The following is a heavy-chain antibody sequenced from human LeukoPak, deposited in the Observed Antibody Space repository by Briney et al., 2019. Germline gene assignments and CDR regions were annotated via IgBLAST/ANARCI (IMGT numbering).Heavy chain of an antibody. J-gene: IGHJ4*02. Sequence: GGSLRLSCAASGFTFSSYAMGWVRQAPGKGLEWVSAISGSGGSTYYADSAKGRFTISRDNSKNTLYLQMNSLRAEDTAVYYCAKVGGIVVVPAAMRRSGFDYWGQGTLVTVSS. D-gene: IGHD2-2*01. CDR2: ISGSGGST. CDR1: GFTFSSYA. CDR3: AKVGGIVVVPAAMRRSGFDY. V-gene: IGHV3-23*01.